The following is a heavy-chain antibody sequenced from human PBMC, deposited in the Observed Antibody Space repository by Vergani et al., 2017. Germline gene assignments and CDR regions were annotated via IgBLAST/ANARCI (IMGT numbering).Heavy chain of an antibody. V-gene: IGHV1-69*12. CDR1: GGTFSSYA. J-gene: IGHJ4*02. CDR2: FNPIFGTA. CDR3: TRGWYYDSIAYWAY. D-gene: IGHD3-22*01. Sequence: QVQLVQSGAEVKQPGCSVKVSCKASGGTFSSYAISWVRQAPGQGLEWMGGFNPIFGTANYAQKFQGRVTITADESTSTAYMELSSLRSEDTAVYYCTRGWYYDSIAYWAYWGQGALVTVSS.